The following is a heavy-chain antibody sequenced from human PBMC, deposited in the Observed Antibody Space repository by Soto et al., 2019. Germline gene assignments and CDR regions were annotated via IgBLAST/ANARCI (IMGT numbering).Heavy chain of an antibody. J-gene: IGHJ6*02. CDR2: INAGNGNT. CDR1: GYTFTNYA. D-gene: IGHD3-22*01. Sequence: GASGKVSWKASGYTFTNYAMQWGRPAPGQKIEWMGLINAGNGNTKYSQKFQGRVTVTRDTSASTAYMELSSLRSEDTAVYYCASMNYYDSSCYYYRVNYYGMDVWGQGTTVTVSS. V-gene: IGHV1-3*01. CDR3: ASMNYYDSSCYYYRVNYYGMDV.